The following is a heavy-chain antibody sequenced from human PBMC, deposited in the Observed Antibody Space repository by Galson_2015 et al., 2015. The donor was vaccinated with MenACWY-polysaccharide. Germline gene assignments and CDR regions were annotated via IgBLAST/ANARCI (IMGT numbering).Heavy chain of an antibody. D-gene: IGHD3-3*01. J-gene: IGHJ4*02. CDR2: ISSSGSTI. CDR3: ARENNGDLLRIPHDY. CDR1: GFTFSSYE. Sequence: SLRLSCAASGFTFSSYEMNWVRQAPGKGLEWVSYISSSGSTIYYADPVKGRFTISRDNAKNSLYLQMNSLRAEDTAVYYCARENNGDLLRIPHDYWGQGTLVTVSS. V-gene: IGHV3-48*03.